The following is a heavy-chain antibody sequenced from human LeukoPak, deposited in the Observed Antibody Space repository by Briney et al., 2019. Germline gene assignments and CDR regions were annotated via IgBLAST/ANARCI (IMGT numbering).Heavy chain of an antibody. V-gene: IGHV4-34*01. CDR2: INHSGST. CDR1: GGSFSGYY. CDR3: ARSITMIVVVITTFWGFDP. J-gene: IGHJ5*02. D-gene: IGHD3-22*01. Sequence: SETLSLTCAVYGGSFSGYYWSWIRQPPGKGLEWIGEINHSGSTNYNPSLKSRVTISVDTSKNQFSLKLSSVTAADTAVYYCARSITMIVVVITTFWGFDPWGQGTLVTVSS.